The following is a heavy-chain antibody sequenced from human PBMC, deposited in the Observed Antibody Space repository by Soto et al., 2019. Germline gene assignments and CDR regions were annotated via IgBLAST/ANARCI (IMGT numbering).Heavy chain of an antibody. CDR2: IFYTGTN. Sequence: PSETLSLTCTVSGGSINSAPYYWSWIRQHPEKGLEWIGYIFYTGTNYYNPSLTSRFTISVDTSQNQFSLDVISVTAADTAVYYCARVGISRSDAFDIWGQGTMVTVSS. J-gene: IGHJ3*02. CDR3: ARVGISRSDAFDI. V-gene: IGHV4-31*03. CDR1: GGSINSAPYY. D-gene: IGHD2-2*01.